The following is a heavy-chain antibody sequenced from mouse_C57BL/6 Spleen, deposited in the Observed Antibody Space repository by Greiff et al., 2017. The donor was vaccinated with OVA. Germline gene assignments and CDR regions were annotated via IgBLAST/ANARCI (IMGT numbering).Heavy chain of an antibody. J-gene: IGHJ2*01. Sequence: VPLQQPGAELVKPGASVKLSCKASFYTFTSYWLHWVKQRPGRGLELIGRIDPNSGGPKYNEKFQSKATLTVDKPSSTAYMQLSSLTSEDSAVYYCAREAGAIYYGYGGVIDYWGQGTTLTVSS. CDR2: IDPNSGGP. CDR3: AREAGAIYYGYGGVIDY. D-gene: IGHD2-2*01. V-gene: IGHV1-72*01. CDR1: FYTFTSYW.